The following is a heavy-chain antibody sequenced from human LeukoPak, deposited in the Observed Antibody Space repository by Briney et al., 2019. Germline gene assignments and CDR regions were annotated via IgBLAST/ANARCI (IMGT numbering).Heavy chain of an antibody. D-gene: IGHD3-22*01. Sequence: ASVKVSCKASGYTFTSYGISWVRQAPGQGLEWMGWISAYNGNTNYAQKLQGRVTMTTDTSTSTACMELRSLRSDDTAVYYCARERYYDSSGSWAYWGQGTLVTVSS. CDR3: ARERYYDSSGSWAY. V-gene: IGHV1-18*01. CDR2: ISAYNGNT. CDR1: GYTFTSYG. J-gene: IGHJ4*02.